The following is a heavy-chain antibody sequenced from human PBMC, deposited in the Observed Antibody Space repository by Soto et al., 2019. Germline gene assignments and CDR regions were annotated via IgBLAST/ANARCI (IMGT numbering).Heavy chain of an antibody. CDR1: GYTFTNYA. CDR3: ARVSGYYLPDY. V-gene: IGHV1-3*01. CDR2: INAGNGNT. D-gene: IGHD5-12*01. J-gene: IGHJ4*02. Sequence: GASVKVSCKASGYTFTNYAIDWVRQAPGQRLEWMGWINAGNGNTKYSQKFLGRVTITRDTSASTAYMELSSLRSEDTAVYYCARVSGYYLPDYWGQGTLVTVSS.